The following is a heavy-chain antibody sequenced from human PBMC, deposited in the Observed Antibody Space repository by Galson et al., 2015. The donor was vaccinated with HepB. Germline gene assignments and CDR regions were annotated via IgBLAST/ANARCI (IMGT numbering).Heavy chain of an antibody. Sequence: SVKVSCKASGYTFTSYDINWVRQATGQGLEWMGWINPNSGGTNYAQKFQGRVTMTRNTSISTAYMELSSLRSEDTAVYYCAGGRCSGGSCYSWWFDPWGQGTLVTVSS. CDR2: INPNSGGT. D-gene: IGHD2-15*01. V-gene: IGHV1-8*01. CDR1: GYTFTSYD. CDR3: AGGRCSGGSCYSWWFDP. J-gene: IGHJ5*02.